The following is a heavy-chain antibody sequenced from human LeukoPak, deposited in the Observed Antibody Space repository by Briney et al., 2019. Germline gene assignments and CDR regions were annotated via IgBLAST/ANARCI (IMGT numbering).Heavy chain of an antibody. V-gene: IGHV3-53*01. D-gene: IGHD2-15*01. CDR3: AKNGDRGAYCTGGTCYPYFYYYMDV. CDR1: GFTVSTNY. Sequence: GGSLRLSCAASGFTVSTNYMSWVRQAPGKGLEWVSVIYSGGSTLYADSVKGRFTISRDNSKNTLYLQMNSLRAEDTAIYYCAKNGDRGAYCTGGTCYPYFYYYMDVWGKGTTVTI. J-gene: IGHJ6*03. CDR2: IYSGGST.